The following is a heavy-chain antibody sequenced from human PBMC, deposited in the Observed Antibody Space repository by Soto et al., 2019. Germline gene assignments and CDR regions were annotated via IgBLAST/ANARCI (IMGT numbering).Heavy chain of an antibody. CDR3: ASPALRFLEWSQTEAYYGMDV. D-gene: IGHD3-3*01. CDR2: IIPIFGTA. J-gene: IGHJ6*02. CDR1: GGTFSSYA. V-gene: IGHV1-69*13. Sequence: ASVKVSCKASGGTFSSYAISWVRQAPGQGLEWMGGIIPIFGTANYAQKFQGRVTITADESTSTAYMELSSLRSEDTAVYYCASPALRFLEWSQTEAYYGMDVWGQGTTVTVSS.